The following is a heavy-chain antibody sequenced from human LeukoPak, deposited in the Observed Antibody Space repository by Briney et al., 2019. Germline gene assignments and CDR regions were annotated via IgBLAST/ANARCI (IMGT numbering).Heavy chain of an antibody. V-gene: IGHV3-49*04. CDR1: GFTFGDYA. J-gene: IGHJ4*02. D-gene: IGHD5-18*01. CDR3: TREWGYSYD. Sequence: GGSLRLSCTASGFTFGDYAMSWVRQAPGKGLEWAGFIRSKAYGGTTEYAASVKGRFTISRDDSKSIAYLQMNSLKTEDTAVYYCTREWGYSYDWGQGTLVTVSS. CDR2: IRSKAYGGTT.